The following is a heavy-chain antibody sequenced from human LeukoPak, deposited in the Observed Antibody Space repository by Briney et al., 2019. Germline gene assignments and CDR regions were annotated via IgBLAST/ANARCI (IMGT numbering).Heavy chain of an antibody. V-gene: IGHV5-51*01. CDR3: ARLGVWGSYRYSSVGDY. CDR2: IYPGASDT. Sequence: GESLKISCKGSGYSFTSYWIGWVRQMPGKGLEWMGIIYPGASDTRYSPSFQGQVTISADKSMSTAYLQWSSLKASDTAMYYCARLGVWGSYRYSSVGDYWGQGTLVIVSS. J-gene: IGHJ4*02. D-gene: IGHD3-16*02. CDR1: GYSFTSYW.